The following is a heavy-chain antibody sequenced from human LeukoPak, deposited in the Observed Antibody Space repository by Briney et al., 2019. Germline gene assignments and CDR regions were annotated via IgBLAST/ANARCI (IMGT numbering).Heavy chain of an antibody. J-gene: IGHJ5*02. CDR3: AKDAGYQLLNWFDP. V-gene: IGHV3-23*01. D-gene: IGHD2-2*01. CDR1: GFTFSSYA. CDR2: ISGSGANT. Sequence: PGGSLRLSCAASGFTFSSYAMSWVRQAPGTGLEWVSAISGSGANTYYADSVRGRFTISRDNSKNTLSLQMNSLRGEDTAKYYCAKDAGYQLLNWFDPWGQGTLVTVSS.